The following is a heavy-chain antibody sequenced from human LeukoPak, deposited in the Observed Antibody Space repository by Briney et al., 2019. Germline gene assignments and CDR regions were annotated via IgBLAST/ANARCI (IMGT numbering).Heavy chain of an antibody. J-gene: IGHJ6*02. CDR1: GFTFTSSA. Sequence: LEASVKVSCKASGFTFTSSAMQWVRQARGQRLEWIGWIVVGSGNTNYAQKFQERVTITRDMSTSTAYMELCSLRSEDTAVYYCAALLLWFGESPSEDYYGMDVWGQGTTVTVSS. V-gene: IGHV1-58*02. CDR3: AALLLWFGESPSEDYYGMDV. D-gene: IGHD3-10*01. CDR2: IVVGSGNT.